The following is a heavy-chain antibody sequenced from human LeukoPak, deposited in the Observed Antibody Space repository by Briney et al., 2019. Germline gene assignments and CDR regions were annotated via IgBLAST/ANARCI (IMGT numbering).Heavy chain of an antibody. CDR1: GFTFSSYW. CDR2: IKQDGSEK. J-gene: IGHJ4*02. D-gene: IGHD3-10*01. CDR3: ASPPGSYYYGSGNLG. Sequence: GGSLRLSCAASGFTFSSYWMSWVRQAPGKGLEWVANIKQDGSEKYYVDSVKGRFTISRDNAKNSLYLQMNSLRAEDTAVYYCASPPGSYYYGSGNLGWGQGTLVTVSS. V-gene: IGHV3-7*01.